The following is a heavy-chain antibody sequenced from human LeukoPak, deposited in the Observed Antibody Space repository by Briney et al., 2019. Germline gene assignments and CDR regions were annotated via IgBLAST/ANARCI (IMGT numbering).Heavy chain of an antibody. V-gene: IGHV4-59*01. CDR2: IYYSGST. CDR1: GGSISSYY. CDR3: ARANSPVRYFDWLYLGY. J-gene: IGHJ4*02. D-gene: IGHD3-9*01. Sequence: SETLSLTCTVSGGSISSYYWSWIRQPPGKGLEWIGYIYYSGSTNYNPSLKSRVTISVDTSKNQFSLKLSSVTAADTAVYYCARANSPVRYFDWLYLGYWGQGTLVTVSS.